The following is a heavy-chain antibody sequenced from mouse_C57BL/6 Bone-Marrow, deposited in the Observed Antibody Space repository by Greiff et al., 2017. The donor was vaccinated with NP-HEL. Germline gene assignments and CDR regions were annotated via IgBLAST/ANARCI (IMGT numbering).Heavy chain of an antibody. CDR1: GYTFTSYG. Sequence: QVQLKESGAELVRPGASVKLSCKASGYTFTSYGISWVKQRPGQGLEWIGEIYPRSGNTYYDEKFKGKATLTADKSSSTAYMEIRSLTSEDSAVYFCARYWGYYAMDYWGQGTSVTVSA. D-gene: IGHD4-1*01. J-gene: IGHJ4*01. V-gene: IGHV1-81*01. CDR2: IYPRSGNT. CDR3: ARYWGYYAMDY.